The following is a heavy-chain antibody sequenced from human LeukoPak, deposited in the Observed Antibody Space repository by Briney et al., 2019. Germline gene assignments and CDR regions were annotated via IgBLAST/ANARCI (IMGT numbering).Heavy chain of an antibody. CDR2: IYHSGST. V-gene: IGHV4-30-2*01. Sequence: SQTLSLTCAVSGGSISSGGYSWSWIRQPPGKGLEWIGYIYHSGSTYYNPSLKSRVTISVDTSKNQFSLKLSSVTAADTAVYYCARHYDYVWGSYRYSGAFDIWGQGTMVTVSS. J-gene: IGHJ3*02. CDR3: ARHYDYVWGSYRYSGAFDI. CDR1: GGSISSGGYS. D-gene: IGHD3-16*02.